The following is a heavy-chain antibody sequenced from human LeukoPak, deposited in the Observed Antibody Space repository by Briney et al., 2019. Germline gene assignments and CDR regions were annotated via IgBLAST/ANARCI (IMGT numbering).Heavy chain of an antibody. V-gene: IGHV3-23*01. J-gene: IGHJ4*02. D-gene: IGHD5-12*01. CDR2: ISGSGGST. Sequence: PGGSLRLSCAASGFTFSSYSMNWVRQAPGKGLEWVSSISGSGGSTFYADSVKGRFTISRDNSKNTLFLQMNSLRADDTAVYYCAKASGYSENWGQGTLVTVSS. CDR1: GFTFSSYS. CDR3: AKASGYSEN.